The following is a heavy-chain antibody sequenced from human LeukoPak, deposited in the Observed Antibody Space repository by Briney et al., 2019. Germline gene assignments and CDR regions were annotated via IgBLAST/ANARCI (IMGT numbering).Heavy chain of an antibody. V-gene: IGHV4-59*01. D-gene: IGHD6-6*01. CDR2: IYYSGST. J-gene: IGHJ4*02. Sequence: SETLSLTCTVSGGSISSYYWSWIRQPPGKGLEWIGYIYYSGSTSYNPSLKSRVTTSLDTSKNQFSLKLSSVTAADTAVYYCARDLGARLDYWGRGTLVTVSS. CDR1: GGSISSYY. CDR3: ARDLGARLDY.